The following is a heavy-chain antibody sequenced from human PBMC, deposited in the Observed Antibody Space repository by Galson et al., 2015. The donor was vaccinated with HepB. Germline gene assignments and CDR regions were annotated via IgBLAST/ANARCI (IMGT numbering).Heavy chain of an antibody. CDR2: TYYRSKWYN. CDR3: ARGEVQYCSSTSCCFDLFAADY. Sequence: CAISGDSVSSNSAAWNWIRQSPSRGLEWLGRTYYRSKWYNDYAVSVKSRITINPDTSKNQFSLQLNSVTPEDTAVYYCARGEVQYCSSTSCCFDLFAADYWGQGTLVTVSS. D-gene: IGHD2-2*01. V-gene: IGHV6-1*01. CDR1: GDSVSSNSAA. J-gene: IGHJ4*02.